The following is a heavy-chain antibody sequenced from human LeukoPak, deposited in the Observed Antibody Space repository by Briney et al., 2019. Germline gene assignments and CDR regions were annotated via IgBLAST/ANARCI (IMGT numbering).Heavy chain of an antibody. CDR2: IYHSGST. V-gene: IGHV4-4*02. Sequence: SETLSLTCAVSGGSISSGNWWSWVRQPPGKGLEWIGEIYHSGSTNYNPSLKSRVTISVDNSKNQFSLKVSSVTAADTAVYYCARSAPGRAAPFDYWGQGTLVTVSS. CDR3: ARSAPGRAAPFDY. CDR1: GGSISSGNW. D-gene: IGHD6-13*01. J-gene: IGHJ4*02.